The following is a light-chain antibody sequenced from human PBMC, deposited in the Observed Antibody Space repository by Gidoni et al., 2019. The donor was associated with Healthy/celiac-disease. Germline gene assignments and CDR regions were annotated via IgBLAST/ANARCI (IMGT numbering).Light chain of an antibody. V-gene: IGKV1-39*01. CDR3: QQSYSTGYT. CDR1: QSIHSY. Sequence: DIQMTQTPSSLSASVGDRVTITCRASQSIHSYLNWYQQKPGKAPKLLIYAASSLQSGVPSRFSRSGSGTDFTLTISSLQPEDFATYYCQQSYSTGYTFGQXTKLEIK. CDR2: AAS. J-gene: IGKJ2*01.